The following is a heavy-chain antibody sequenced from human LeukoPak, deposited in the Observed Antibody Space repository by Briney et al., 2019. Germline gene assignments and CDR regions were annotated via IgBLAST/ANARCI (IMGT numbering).Heavy chain of an antibody. CDR1: GFTFSSYG. CDR3: AKDQEVLWFGELLSNVDY. Sequence: GESLRLSCAASGFTFSSYGMHWVRQAPGKGLEWVAVISYDGSNKYYADSVKGRFTISRDNSKNTLYLQMNSLRAEDTAVYYCAKDQEVLWFGELLSNVDYWGQGTLVTVSS. J-gene: IGHJ4*02. CDR2: ISYDGSNK. V-gene: IGHV3-30*18. D-gene: IGHD3-10*01.